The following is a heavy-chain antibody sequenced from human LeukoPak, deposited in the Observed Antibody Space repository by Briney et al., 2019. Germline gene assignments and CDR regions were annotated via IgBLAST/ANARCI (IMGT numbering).Heavy chain of an antibody. D-gene: IGHD3-22*01. CDR1: GGSISGYY. CDR2: IHYIGNT. J-gene: IGHJ4*02. Sequence: PETLSLTCTVSGGSISGYYWSWIRQSPGKGLEWIGYIHYIGNTNYNPSLKSRVTISVDTSRNQFSLTLRSVTAADTAIYYCARERESRAYYPYWGQGTLVTVSS. V-gene: IGHV4-59*01. CDR3: ARERESRAYYPY.